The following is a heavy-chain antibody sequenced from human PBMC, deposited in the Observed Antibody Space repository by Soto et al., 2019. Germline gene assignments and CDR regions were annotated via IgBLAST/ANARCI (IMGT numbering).Heavy chain of an antibody. CDR1: GGSISSYY. Sequence: PSETLSLTCTGSGGSISSYYWSWIRQPPGKGLEWIGYIYYSGSTNYNPSLKSRVTISVDTSKNQFSLKLSSVTAADTAVYYCARHDSGGSYYYYYYMDVWGKGTTVTVSS. D-gene: IGHD2-15*01. J-gene: IGHJ6*03. V-gene: IGHV4-59*08. CDR2: IYYSGST. CDR3: ARHDSGGSYYYYYYMDV.